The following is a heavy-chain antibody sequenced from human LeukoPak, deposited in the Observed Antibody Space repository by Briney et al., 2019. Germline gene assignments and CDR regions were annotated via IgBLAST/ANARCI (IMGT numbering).Heavy chain of an antibody. CDR2: INPNSGGT. D-gene: IGHD3-16*01. CDR3: ARNTHDSDYYYYYYMDV. Sequence: ASVKVSCKASGYTFTGYYMHWVRQAPGQGLEWMGWINPNSGGTNYAQKFQGRVTMTRDTSIRTAYMELSRLRSDDTAVYYCARNTHDSDYYYYYYMDVWGKGTTVTVSS. V-gene: IGHV1-2*02. J-gene: IGHJ6*03. CDR1: GYTFTGYY.